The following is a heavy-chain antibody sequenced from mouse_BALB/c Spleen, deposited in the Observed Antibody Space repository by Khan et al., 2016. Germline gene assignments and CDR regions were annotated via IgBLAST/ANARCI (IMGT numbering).Heavy chain of an antibody. V-gene: IGHV4-1*02. CDR2: INPDSSTI. CDR3: ARLGYYGTMDY. J-gene: IGHJ4*01. D-gene: IGHD1-1*01. CDR1: GFNFSRYW. Sequence: EVKLLESGGGLVQPGGSLKLSCAASGFNFSRYWMSWVRQAPGKGLEWIGEINPDSSTINYTPSLKDKFIISRDNAKHTLYLQMSKVRSEDTALYYCARLGYYGTMDYWGQGTSVTVSS.